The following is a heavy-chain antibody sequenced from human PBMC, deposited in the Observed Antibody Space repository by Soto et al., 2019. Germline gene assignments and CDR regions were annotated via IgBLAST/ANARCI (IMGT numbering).Heavy chain of an antibody. V-gene: IGHV3-30-3*01. J-gene: IGHJ6*02. D-gene: IGHD3-10*01. Sequence: QVQLVESGGGVVQPGRSLRLSCAASGFTFISYAMHWVRQAPGKGLEWVAVISFDGSTEYYADSVKGRFTISRDNSKNTVYLQMNSRRAEDTAVYDCARSRHGAGSYTHFYYGLDVWGQGTTVTVSS. CDR2: ISFDGSTE. CDR1: GFTFISYA. CDR3: ARSRHGAGSYTHFYYGLDV.